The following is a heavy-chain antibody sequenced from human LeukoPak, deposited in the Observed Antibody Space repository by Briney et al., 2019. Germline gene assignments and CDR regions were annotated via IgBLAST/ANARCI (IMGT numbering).Heavy chain of an antibody. V-gene: IGHV6-1*01. CDR2: TYYRSKWFN. CDR3: TRGSFMDV. CDR1: GDSVSSNSAS. J-gene: IGHJ6*02. Sequence: SQTLPLTCAISGDSVSSNSASWNWIRQSPSRGLEWLGRTYYRSKWFNDYAGSVKGRITINPDTSKNQFTLQLNSVTPEDTAVYFCTRGSFMDVWGQGTTVTVSS.